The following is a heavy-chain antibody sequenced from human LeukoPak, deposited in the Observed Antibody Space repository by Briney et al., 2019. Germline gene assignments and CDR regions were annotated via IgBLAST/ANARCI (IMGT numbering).Heavy chain of an antibody. Sequence: GASVKVSCKAYGYTFTSYDSNWVRQATGQGLEWMGWMNPNSGNTGYAQKFQGRVTITRNTSISTVYMELSSLRSEDTAVYYCARCRSSTSCNDYWGQGTLVTVSS. V-gene: IGHV1-8*01. CDR1: GYTFTSYD. D-gene: IGHD2-2*01. J-gene: IGHJ4*02. CDR3: ARCRSSTSCNDY. CDR2: MNPNSGNT.